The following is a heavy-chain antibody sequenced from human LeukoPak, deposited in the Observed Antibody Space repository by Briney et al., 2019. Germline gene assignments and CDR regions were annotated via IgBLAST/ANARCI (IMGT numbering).Heavy chain of an antibody. D-gene: IGHD5-12*01. CDR1: GYTFTGYY. Sequence: ASVKVSCKASGYTFTGYYMHWVRQAPGQGLEWMGWINPNSGGTNYAQTFQGRVTMTRDTSISTAYMELSRLRSDDTAVYYCARVERRDGYNSWGQGTLVTVSS. V-gene: IGHV1-2*02. CDR3: ARVERRDGYNS. CDR2: INPNSGGT. J-gene: IGHJ4*02.